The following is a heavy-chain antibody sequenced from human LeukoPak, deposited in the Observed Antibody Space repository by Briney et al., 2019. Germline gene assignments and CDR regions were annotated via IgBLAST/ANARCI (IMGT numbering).Heavy chain of an antibody. V-gene: IGHV1-2*04. CDR2: INPNSGGT. J-gene: IGHJ6*02. CDR3: ARGYCSGGSCFDYYGMDV. CDR1: GYTFTVYY. D-gene: IGHD2-15*01. Sequence: ASVKVSCKASGYTFTVYYMHWVRQAPGQGLEWMGWINPNSGGTNYAQKFQGWVTMTRDTSISTAYMELSRLRSDDTAVYYCARGYCSGGSCFDYYGMDVWGQGTTVTVSS.